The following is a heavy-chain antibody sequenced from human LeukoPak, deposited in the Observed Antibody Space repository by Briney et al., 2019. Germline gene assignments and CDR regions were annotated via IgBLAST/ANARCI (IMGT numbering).Heavy chain of an antibody. Sequence: PGGSLRLSCAASGFTFSSYSMNWVRQAPGKGLEWVSSISSSSSYIYCADSVKGRFTISRDNAKNSLYLQMNSLRAEDTAVYYCARGIAAAGTYYYGMDVWGQGTTVTVSS. V-gene: IGHV3-21*01. CDR3: ARGIAAAGTYYYGMDV. J-gene: IGHJ6*02. CDR2: ISSSSSYI. D-gene: IGHD6-13*01. CDR1: GFTFSSYS.